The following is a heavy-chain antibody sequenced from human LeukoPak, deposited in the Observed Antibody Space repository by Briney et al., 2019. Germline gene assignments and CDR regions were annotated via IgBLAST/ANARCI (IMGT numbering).Heavy chain of an antibody. Sequence: PSETLSLTCAVYGGSFSGYYWSWIRQPPGKGLEWIGEINHSGSTNYNPPLKSRVTISVDTSKNQFSLKLSSVTAADTAVYYCARSLTIFGVVKKPNWFDPWGQGTLVTVSS. D-gene: IGHD3-3*01. CDR1: GGSFSGYY. J-gene: IGHJ5*02. CDR3: ARSLTIFGVVKKPNWFDP. CDR2: INHSGST. V-gene: IGHV4-34*01.